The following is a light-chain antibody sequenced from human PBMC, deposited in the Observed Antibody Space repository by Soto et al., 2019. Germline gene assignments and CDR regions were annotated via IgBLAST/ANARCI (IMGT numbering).Light chain of an antibody. CDR2: AAS. CDR3: QQSYSPHTT. Sequence: DIQMTPSQSSLSSSVGDRVNITCRASQSISSYLNWYQQTPGKAPKLLIYAASSLQSGVPSRFSGSGSGTDFPLTISRLPPEDFANYYCQQSYSPHTTFGQGTRLEIK. J-gene: IGKJ5*01. V-gene: IGKV1-39*01. CDR1: QSISSY.